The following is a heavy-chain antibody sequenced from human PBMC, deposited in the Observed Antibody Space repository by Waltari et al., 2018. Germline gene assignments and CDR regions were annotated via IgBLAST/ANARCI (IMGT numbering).Heavy chain of an antibody. D-gene: IGHD2-2*01. CDR3: ARELGGSAAGTDH. Sequence: EVRLVQSGGDLVQPGGSLGLSCAVSVFSLIRVSMIWVRQTPERGLEWVSYISWSDDKTEYADSVRGRFTISRDIARNSVSLQMKNLKVEDTAMYYCARELGGSAAGTDHWGQGSMVFVSS. J-gene: IGHJ1*01. V-gene: IGHV3-48*01. CDR2: ISWSDDKT. CDR1: VFSLIRVS.